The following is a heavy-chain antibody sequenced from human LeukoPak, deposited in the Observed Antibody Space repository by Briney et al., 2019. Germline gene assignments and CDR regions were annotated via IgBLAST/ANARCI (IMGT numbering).Heavy chain of an antibody. Sequence: GGSLRLSCAASGITFSSYGMHWVRQAPGKGLEWVAFIRYDGSNKYYADSVKGRFTISRDNSKNTLYLQMNSLRAEDTAVYYCAKVGHRVVVVPAGIYALDIWGQGKMVTVSS. J-gene: IGHJ3*02. CDR3: AKVGHRVVVVPAGIYALDI. V-gene: IGHV3-30*02. D-gene: IGHD2-2*01. CDR2: IRYDGSNK. CDR1: GITFSSYG.